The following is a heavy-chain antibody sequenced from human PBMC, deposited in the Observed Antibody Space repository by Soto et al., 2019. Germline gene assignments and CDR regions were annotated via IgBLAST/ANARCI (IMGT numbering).Heavy chain of an antibody. V-gene: IGHV3-23*01. CDR1: GFTLSAHA. Sequence: GGSLRLSCATSGFTLSAHAMSWVRQAPGKGLEWVSGVSETGGGTYYADSVKGRFTISRDNAKNSLYLQMNSLRAEDTAVYYCARDVGATAWGGYEACNWFDPWGQGTLVTVSS. J-gene: IGHJ5*02. CDR3: ARDVGATAWGGYEACNWFDP. D-gene: IGHD5-12*01. CDR2: VSETGGGT.